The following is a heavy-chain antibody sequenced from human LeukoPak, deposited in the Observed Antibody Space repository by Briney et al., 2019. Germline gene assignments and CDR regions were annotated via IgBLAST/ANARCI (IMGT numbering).Heavy chain of an antibody. CDR1: GGCFSGYY. Sequence: PSETLSLTCAVYGGCFSGYYWTWIRHPPATAREWIGDINHSGSTNDNSALRSRVIISVASTKQHFLLKQSSVTAADAAVYYGARKDLRPHDAFDIWGPGTMAIVSS. CDR2: INHSGST. CDR3: ARKDLRPHDAFDI. V-gene: IGHV4-34*01. J-gene: IGHJ3*02.